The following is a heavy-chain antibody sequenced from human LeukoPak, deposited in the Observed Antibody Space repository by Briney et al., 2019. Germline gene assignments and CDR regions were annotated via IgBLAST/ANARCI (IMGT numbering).Heavy chain of an antibody. V-gene: IGHV3-13*01. D-gene: IGHD6-13*01. J-gene: IGHJ4*02. CDR3: ARSIAAAGFDY. Sequence: GGSLRLSCAASGFTFSSYDMHWGRQATGKGLEWVSAIGTAGDTYYPGSVKGRFTISRENAKNSLYLQMNSLRAGDTAVYYCARSIAAAGFDYWGQGTLVTVSS. CDR1: GFTFSSYD. CDR2: IGTAGDT.